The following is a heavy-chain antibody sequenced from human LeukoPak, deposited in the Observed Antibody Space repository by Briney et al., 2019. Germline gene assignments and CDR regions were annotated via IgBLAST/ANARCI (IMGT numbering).Heavy chain of an antibody. Sequence: PGGSLRLSCAASGFTFSSDAMSWVRQAPGQGLEWVSAISGSGGSTYYADSVKGRLTISRDNSKNTLYLQMNSLRAEDTAVYYCAKGWQWGIDYWGQGTLVTVSS. V-gene: IGHV3-23*01. CDR3: AKGWQWGIDY. D-gene: IGHD6-19*01. CDR1: GFTFSSDA. CDR2: ISGSGGST. J-gene: IGHJ4*02.